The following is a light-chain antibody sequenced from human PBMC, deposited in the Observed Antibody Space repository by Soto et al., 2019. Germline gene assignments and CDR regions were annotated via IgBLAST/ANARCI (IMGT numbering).Light chain of an antibody. Sequence: EIVMTQSPGTLSVSPEERVTLSCRASQSVSSKLVWYQRKPGQTPSLLIYDASTRATGMPGRFSGSGSGTDFTLTISRLEPEDFAVYYCQQYGNSIPITFGQGTRLENK. J-gene: IGKJ5*01. CDR3: QQYGNSIPIT. CDR2: DAS. V-gene: IGKV3-15*01. CDR1: QSVSSK.